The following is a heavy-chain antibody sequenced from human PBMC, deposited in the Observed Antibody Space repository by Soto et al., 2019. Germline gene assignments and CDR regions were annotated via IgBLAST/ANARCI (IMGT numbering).Heavy chain of an antibody. CDR1: GGSFSGYY. CDR2: INHSGST. CDR3: ARGSGIVATIYYYYALDV. J-gene: IGHJ6*02. V-gene: IGHV4-34*01. D-gene: IGHD5-12*01. Sequence: KTSETLSLTCAVYGGSFSGYYWSWIRQPPGKGLGWIGEINHSGSTNYNPSLKSRVTISVDTSKNQFSLKLSSVTAADTAVYYCARGSGIVATIYYYYALDVWGQGTTVTVSS.